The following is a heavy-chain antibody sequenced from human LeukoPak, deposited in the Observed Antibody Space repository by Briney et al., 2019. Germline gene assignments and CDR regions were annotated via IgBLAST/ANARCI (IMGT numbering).Heavy chain of an antibody. Sequence: GESLKTSCKGSGYNFNNYWIGWVRQMPGKGPEWMGIIYPGDSDTRNSPSFQGQVIISADKSISTAYLQWSSLKASDTAIYYCASLAKARKDGYNFGFDYWGQGTLVTVSS. J-gene: IGHJ4*02. CDR1: GYNFNNYW. CDR2: IYPGDSDT. V-gene: IGHV5-51*01. CDR3: ASLAKARKDGYNFGFDY. D-gene: IGHD5-24*01.